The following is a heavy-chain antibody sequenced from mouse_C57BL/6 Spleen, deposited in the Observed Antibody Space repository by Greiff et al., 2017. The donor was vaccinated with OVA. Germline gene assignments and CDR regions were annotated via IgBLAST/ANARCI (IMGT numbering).Heavy chain of an antibody. V-gene: IGHV3-6*01. J-gene: IGHJ2*01. CDR2: ISYDGSN. Sequence: EVKLMESGPGLVKPSQSLSLTCSVTGYSITSGYYWNWIRQFPGNKLEWMGYISYDGSNNYNPSLNNRISITRDTSKNQFFLKLNSVTTEDTATYYCARDLYFDYWGQGTTLTVSS. CDR1: GYSITSGYY. CDR3: ARDLYFDY.